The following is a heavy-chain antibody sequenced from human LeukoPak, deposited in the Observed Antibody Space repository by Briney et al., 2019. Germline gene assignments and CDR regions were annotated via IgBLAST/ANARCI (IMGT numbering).Heavy chain of an antibody. CDR3: AKDATPGNSVYDHFDY. D-gene: IGHD5/OR15-5a*01. V-gene: IGHV3-23*01. Sequence: PGGSLRLSCAASGFTFRIHAMSWVRQAPGKGLEWVSTIGSGDDLHYADSVKGRFTVSRDDPQNTLYLQMNRLRAEDAAIYYCAKDATPGNSVYDHFDYWGQGTLVTVSS. CDR1: GFTFRIHA. CDR2: IGSGDDL. J-gene: IGHJ4*02.